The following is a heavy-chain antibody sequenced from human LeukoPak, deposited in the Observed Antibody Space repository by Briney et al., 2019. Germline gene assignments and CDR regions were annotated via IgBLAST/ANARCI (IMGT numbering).Heavy chain of an antibody. D-gene: IGHD4-11*01. CDR1: GFTFSASY. V-gene: IGHV3-74*01. CDR2: IRSDGSAT. J-gene: IGHJ4*02. Sequence: GGSLRLSCAASGFTFSASYMYWVRQAPGKGLVWVSRIRSDGSATYYADSVKGRFTISRDNAKNTLYLQMNSLRAEDTAVYYCIRGRDYSNDYWGQGTLVTVSS. CDR3: IRGRDYSNDY.